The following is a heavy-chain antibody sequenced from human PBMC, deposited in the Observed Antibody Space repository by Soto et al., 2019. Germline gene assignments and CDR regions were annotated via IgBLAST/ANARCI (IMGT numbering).Heavy chain of an antibody. CDR2: SNPNSGGT. J-gene: IGHJ4*02. CDR1: GYTFSDSY. D-gene: IGHD6-6*01. Sequence: QVQLVQSGAEVKKPGASVKVSCKASGYTFSDSYVHWVRQAPGQGLEWMGWSNPNSGGTYYPQKFRGRVTMTGDTSIDTAYMELTSLRSDATAVYFCARGRGRVALGHSSYLDYWGQGTLVSVSS. V-gene: IGHV1-2*02. CDR3: ARGRGRVALGHSSYLDY.